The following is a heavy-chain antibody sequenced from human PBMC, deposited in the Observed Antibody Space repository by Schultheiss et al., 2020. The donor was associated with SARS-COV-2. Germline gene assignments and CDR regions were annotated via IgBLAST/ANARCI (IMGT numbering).Heavy chain of an antibody. D-gene: IGHD1-14*01. CDR3: AREPASDFDY. J-gene: IGHJ4*02. CDR2: IYYSGST. V-gene: IGHV4-59*12. CDR1: GGSISSYY. Sequence: SETLSLTCTVSGGSISSYYWSWIRQPPGKGLEWIGYIYYSGSTYYNPSLKSRVTISVDTSKNQFSLKLSSVTAADTAVYYCAREPASDFDYWGQGTLVTVSS.